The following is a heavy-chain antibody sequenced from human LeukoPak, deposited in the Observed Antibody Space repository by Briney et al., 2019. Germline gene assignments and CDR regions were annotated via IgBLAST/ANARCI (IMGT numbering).Heavy chain of an antibody. Sequence: PSETLSLTCTVSGGSISSGSYYWSWIRQPAGKGLEWIGRIYTSGSTNYNPSLKSRVTISVDTSKNQCSLKLSSVTAADTAVYYCAREGQWLVRYWGQGTLVTVSS. D-gene: IGHD6-19*01. CDR3: AREGQWLVRY. V-gene: IGHV4-61*02. CDR1: GGSISSGSYY. J-gene: IGHJ4*02. CDR2: IYTSGST.